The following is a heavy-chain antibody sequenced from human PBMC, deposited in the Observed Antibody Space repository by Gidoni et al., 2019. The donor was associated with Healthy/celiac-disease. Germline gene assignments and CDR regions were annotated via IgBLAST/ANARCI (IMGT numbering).Heavy chain of an antibody. J-gene: IGHJ6*02. CDR3: ARVAPYYGMDV. CDR2: IYYSGST. CDR1: GGSISSYY. V-gene: IGHV4-59*01. Sequence: QVQLQESGPGLVKPSETLSLTCTVSGGSISSYYWSWIRQPPGKGLEWIGYIYYSGSTNYNPSLKSRVTISVDTSKNQFSLKLSSVTAADTAVYYCARVAPYYGMDVWGQGTTVTVSS.